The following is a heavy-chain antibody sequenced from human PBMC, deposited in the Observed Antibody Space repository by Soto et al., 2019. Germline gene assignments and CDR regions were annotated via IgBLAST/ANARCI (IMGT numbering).Heavy chain of an antibody. D-gene: IGHD6-13*01. CDR1: GYTFTGYY. J-gene: IGHJ6*02. CDR2: INPNSGGT. CDR3: ARAGGIAAAGTPMDV. V-gene: IGHV1-2*04. Sequence: ASVKVSCKASGYTFTGYYMHWVRQAPGQGLEWMGWINPNSGGTNYAQKFQGWVAMTRDTSISTAYMELSRLRSDDTAVYYCARAGGIAAAGTPMDVWGQGTTVTVSS.